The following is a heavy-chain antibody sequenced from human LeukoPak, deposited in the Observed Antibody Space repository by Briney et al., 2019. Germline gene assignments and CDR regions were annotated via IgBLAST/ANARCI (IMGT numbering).Heavy chain of an antibody. V-gene: IGHV3-23*01. CDR3: AKVQAYYYYGMDV. CDR2: ISGSGGST. J-gene: IGHJ6*02. CDR1: GFTFSNYD. Sequence: PGGSLRLSCAASGFTFSNYDLNWVRQAPGKGLEWVSAISGSGGSTYYADSVKGRFTISRDNSKNTLYLQMNSLRAEDTAVYYCAKVQAYYYYGMDVWGQGTTVTVSS.